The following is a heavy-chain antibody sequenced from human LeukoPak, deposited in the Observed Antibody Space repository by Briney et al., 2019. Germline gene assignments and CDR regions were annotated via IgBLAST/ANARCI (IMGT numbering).Heavy chain of an antibody. CDR1: GFTSSSYA. Sequence: GRSLRLSCAASGFTSSSYAMHWVRQAPGKGLEWVAVISYDGSNKYYADSVKGRFTISRDNSKNTLYLQMNSLRAEDTAVYYCARGVIRYCSGGSCLGGDDYWGQGTLVTVSS. J-gene: IGHJ4*02. D-gene: IGHD2-15*01. CDR2: ISYDGSNK. V-gene: IGHV3-30*04. CDR3: ARGVIRYCSGGSCLGGDDY.